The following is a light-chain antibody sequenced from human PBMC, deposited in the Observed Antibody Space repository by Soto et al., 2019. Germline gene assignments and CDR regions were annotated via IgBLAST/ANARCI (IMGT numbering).Light chain of an antibody. CDR3: QQSYSTPPT. Sequence: DIHITQSPSSLSSSVGDRVGITCLSSQSISSYVNWYQQKSGQAPKLLIYAASSLRSGVPSRFSGTGSGTDFTLTITSLQPEDFASYHCQQSYSTPPTFGQGTKVDIK. CDR2: AAS. V-gene: IGKV1-39*01. J-gene: IGKJ2*01. CDR1: QSISSY.